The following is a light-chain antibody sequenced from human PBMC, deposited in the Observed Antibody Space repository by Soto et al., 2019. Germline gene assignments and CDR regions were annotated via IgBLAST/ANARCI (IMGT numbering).Light chain of an antibody. CDR1: SSNIGARYD. CDR2: ANT. Sequence: QSVLTQPPSVSGAPGQRVTISCTGSSSNIGARYDVHWYQQLPGTAPKLLIFANTNRPSGVPDRFSGSKSGTSASLAITGLQAEDEADYYCQSYDSNLSGVLFGGGPKLTVL. J-gene: IGLJ2*01. CDR3: QSYDSNLSGVL. V-gene: IGLV1-40*01.